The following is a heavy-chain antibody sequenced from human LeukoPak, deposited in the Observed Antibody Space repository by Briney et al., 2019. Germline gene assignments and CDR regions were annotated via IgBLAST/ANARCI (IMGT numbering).Heavy chain of an antibody. CDR3: ARGRYSSSWYW. J-gene: IGHJ4*02. Sequence: GASVKVSCKASGYTFISYAMLWVRQAPGQRLEWMGWISTGNGNTKYSQKFQGRVTITRDTSASTAYMELSSLRSEDTAVYYCARGRYSSSWYWWGQGTLVTVSS. D-gene: IGHD6-13*01. V-gene: IGHV1-3*04. CDR2: ISTGNGNT. CDR1: GYTFISYA.